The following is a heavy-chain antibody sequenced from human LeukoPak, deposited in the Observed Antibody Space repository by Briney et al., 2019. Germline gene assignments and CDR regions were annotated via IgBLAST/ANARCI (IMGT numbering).Heavy chain of an antibody. CDR3: ARDTAVADINWFDP. V-gene: IGHV4-59*12. CDR1: GGSISSYY. J-gene: IGHJ5*02. Sequence: SETLSLTCTVSGGSISSYYWSWIRQPPGKGLEWIGYIYYSGSTNYNPSLKSRVTISVDTSKNQFSLKLSSVTAADTAVYYCARDTAVADINWFDPWGQGTLVTVSS. D-gene: IGHD6-19*01. CDR2: IYYSGST.